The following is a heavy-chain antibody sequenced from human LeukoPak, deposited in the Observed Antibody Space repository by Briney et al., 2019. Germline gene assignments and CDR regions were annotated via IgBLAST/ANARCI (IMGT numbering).Heavy chain of an antibody. CDR1: DDSIKNYF. CDR3: ARGTRRYYDGSGYYYGEFDY. D-gene: IGHD3-22*01. Sequence: ESSETLSPTCTVSDDSIKNYFWTWIRQSPGKGLEWIGYVFYSGSTSYNPSLRSRLTMSVDTSKSQFSLNLKSVTAADTAVYYCARGTRRYYDGSGYYYGEFDYWGQGILVTVSS. CDR2: VFYSGST. J-gene: IGHJ4*02. V-gene: IGHV4-59*01.